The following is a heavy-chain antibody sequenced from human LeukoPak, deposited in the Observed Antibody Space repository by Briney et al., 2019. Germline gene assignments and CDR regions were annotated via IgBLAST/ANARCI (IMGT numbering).Heavy chain of an antibody. CDR3: ARDQFDYGSGSPYDY. CDR2: IFSSGST. CDR1: GGSITSYY. V-gene: IGHV4-4*07. J-gene: IGHJ4*02. Sequence: SETLSLTCTVTGGSITSYYWTWIRQPAGKGLEWIGRIFSSGSTNYNPSLKSRVTMSVDTSKNQISLNLSSVTAADTAVYYCARDQFDYGSGSPYDYWGQGTLVTVSS. D-gene: IGHD3-10*01.